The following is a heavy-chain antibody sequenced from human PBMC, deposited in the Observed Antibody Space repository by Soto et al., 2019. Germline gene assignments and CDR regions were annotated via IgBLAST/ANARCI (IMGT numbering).Heavy chain of an antibody. CDR2: VNPNSGNT. Sequence: GASVKVSCKASGYTFTSHDINWVRQATGQGLEWMGWVNPNSGNTGYAQKFQGRVTMTRDTSTGTAYLELSSLRSDDAAMYYCARVNVDIVATTGFDDAFDIWGQGTMVTVSS. CDR1: GYTFTSHD. V-gene: IGHV1-8*01. J-gene: IGHJ3*02. D-gene: IGHD5-12*01. CDR3: ARVNVDIVATTGFDDAFDI.